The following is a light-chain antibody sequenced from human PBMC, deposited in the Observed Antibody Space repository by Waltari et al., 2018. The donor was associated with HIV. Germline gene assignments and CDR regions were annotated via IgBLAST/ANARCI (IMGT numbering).Light chain of an antibody. Sequence: QSVLTQPPSASGTPGQRVTISCSGSSSNIGTHTVSWYQQLPGTGPKLVMYDNNKRPEGVPDRFAGSKSGTSASLAISGLQSEDEADYYCASWDDSLNGRVFGGGTKLTVL. CDR3: ASWDDSLNGRV. CDR1: SSNIGTHT. V-gene: IGLV1-44*01. CDR2: DNN. J-gene: IGLJ3*02.